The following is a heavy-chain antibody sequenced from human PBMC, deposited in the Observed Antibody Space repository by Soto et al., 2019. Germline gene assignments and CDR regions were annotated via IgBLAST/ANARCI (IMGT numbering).Heavy chain of an antibody. Sequence: SETLSLTCTVSGGSISSYCWSWIRQPPGKGLEWIGYIYYSGSTNYNPSLKSRVTISVDTSKNQFSLKLSSVTAADTAVYYCALNYYDSSGYPLTFDYWGQGTLVTVSS. V-gene: IGHV4-59*01. CDR2: IYYSGST. D-gene: IGHD3-22*01. CDR3: ALNYYDSSGYPLTFDY. CDR1: GGSISSYC. J-gene: IGHJ4*02.